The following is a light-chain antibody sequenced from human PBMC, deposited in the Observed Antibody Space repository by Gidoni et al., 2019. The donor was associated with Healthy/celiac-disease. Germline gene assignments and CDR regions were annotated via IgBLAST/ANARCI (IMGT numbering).Light chain of an antibody. CDR3: QQYYSTPWT. Sequence: DIVMTQSPDSLAVSLGERATINCKSSQSVLYSSNNKSYLAWYQPKPGQPPKLLIYCASTRESGVPDRFRGSGSGTDFTLTISSLQAEDVAVYYCQQYYSTPWTFGQGTKVEIK. CDR2: CAS. CDR1: QSVLYSSNNKSY. J-gene: IGKJ1*01. V-gene: IGKV4-1*01.